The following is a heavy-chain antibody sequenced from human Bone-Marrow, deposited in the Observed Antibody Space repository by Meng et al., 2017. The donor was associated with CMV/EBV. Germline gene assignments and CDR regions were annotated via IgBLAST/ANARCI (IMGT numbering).Heavy chain of an antibody. CDR1: GHTFTSYD. D-gene: IGHD3-10*01. V-gene: IGHV1-8*01. Sequence: ASVKVSCKASGHTFTSYDINWVRQATGQGLEWMGWMNPNSGNTGYAQKFQGRVTMTRNTSISTAYMELSSLRSEDTAVYYCARGCRYPKKNGSGSYYIDYWGQGTLVTVSS. CDR2: MNPNSGNT. J-gene: IGHJ4*02. CDR3: ARGCRYPKKNGSGSYYIDY.